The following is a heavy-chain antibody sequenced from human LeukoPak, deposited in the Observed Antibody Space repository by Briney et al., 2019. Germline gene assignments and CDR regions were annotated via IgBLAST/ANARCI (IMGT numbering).Heavy chain of an antibody. Sequence: GGSLRLSCAASGFTFSSYGMRWVRQAPGKGLEWVAVISYDGSNKYYADSVKGRFTISRDNSKNTLYLQMNSLRAEDTAVYYCANPTVVTLGKDAFDIWGQGTMVTVSS. CDR2: ISYDGSNK. D-gene: IGHD4-23*01. J-gene: IGHJ3*02. CDR3: ANPTVVTLGKDAFDI. CDR1: GFTFSSYG. V-gene: IGHV3-30*18.